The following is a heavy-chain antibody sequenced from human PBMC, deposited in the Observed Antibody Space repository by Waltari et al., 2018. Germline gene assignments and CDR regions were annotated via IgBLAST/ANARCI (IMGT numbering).Heavy chain of an antibody. V-gene: IGHV4-4*02. D-gene: IGHD2-2*01. J-gene: IGHJ4*02. Sequence: QVQLQESGQGLVQPSGTLSLTCAVSGDSLTGHYWWCWGRQSPEKGLDWIGQVHHSCKTHYMPSLQSRVTISVDKPKNQFSLNLNSVTAADTAIYYCAGDRAIGLFFDYWGRGTLVTVSS. CDR2: VHHSCKT. CDR3: AGDRAIGLFFDY. CDR1: GDSLTGHYW.